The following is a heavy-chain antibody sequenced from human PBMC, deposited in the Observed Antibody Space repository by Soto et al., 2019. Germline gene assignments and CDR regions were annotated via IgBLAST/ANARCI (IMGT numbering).Heavy chain of an antibody. V-gene: IGHV1-8*01. CDR2: MYPNNGQT. Sequence: GASVKVSCTASGDTFSNFDFNCVRQATGQGPEWMGWMYPNNGQTAYARTFQGRVTMTWNSSTSTAYMELSSLTSEDTAVYYCATMIRGLIHWLDPWGQGTLVTVSS. J-gene: IGHJ5*02. CDR1: GDTFSNFD. D-gene: IGHD3-16*01. CDR3: ATMIRGLIHWLDP.